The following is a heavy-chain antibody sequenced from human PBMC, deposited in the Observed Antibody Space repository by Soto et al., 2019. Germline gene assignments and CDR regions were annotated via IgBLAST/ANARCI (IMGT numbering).Heavy chain of an antibody. D-gene: IGHD1-26*01. CDR3: ARHIGWELSLDYYYGMDV. V-gene: IGHV4-39*01. CDR1: GGSISSSSHY. J-gene: IGHJ6*02. Sequence: SETLSLTCTVSGGSISSSSHYWGWIRQPPGKGLEWIGSIYYSGSTYYNPSLKSRVTISVDTSKNQFSLKLSSVTAADTAVYYCARHIGWELSLDYYYGMDVWGQGTTVT. CDR2: IYYSGST.